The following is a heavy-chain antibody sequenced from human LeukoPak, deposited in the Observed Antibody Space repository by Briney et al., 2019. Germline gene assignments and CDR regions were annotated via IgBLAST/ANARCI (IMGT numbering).Heavy chain of an antibody. CDR2: IYSGGST. V-gene: IGHV3-53*01. Sequence: GGSLRLSCAASGFTVSSSYMNWVRQAPGKGLEWVSVIYSGGSTYYADSVKGRFTISRDSSMNTLYLQMNSLTAGDTAVYYCAKAVGATRGYYYSGMGVWGQGTTVTVSS. J-gene: IGHJ6*02. CDR3: AKAVGATRGYYYSGMGV. CDR1: GFTVSSSY. D-gene: IGHD1-26*01.